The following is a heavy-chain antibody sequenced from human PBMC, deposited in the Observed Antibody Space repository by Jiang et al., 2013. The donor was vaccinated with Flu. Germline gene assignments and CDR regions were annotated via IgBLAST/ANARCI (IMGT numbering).Heavy chain of an antibody. D-gene: IGHD3-16*01. J-gene: IGHJ4*02. V-gene: IGHV4-59*01. Sequence: PSETLSLTCTVSGGSISSYYWSWIRQPPGKGLEWIGYIYYSGSTNYNPSLKSRVTISVDTSKNQFSLKLSSVTAADTAVYYCARGAGADTLDYWGQGTLVTVSS. CDR3: ARGAGADTLDY. CDR2: IYYSGST. CDR1: GGSISSYY.